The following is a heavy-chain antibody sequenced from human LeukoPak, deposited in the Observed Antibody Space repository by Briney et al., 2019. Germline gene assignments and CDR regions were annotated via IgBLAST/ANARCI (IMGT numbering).Heavy chain of an antibody. V-gene: IGHV6-1*01. CDR2: TYYRSTWYN. CDR3: ARRLTQYDCFDP. D-gene: IGHD2-2*01. CDR1: GDSFSSNSVT. J-gene: IGHJ5*02. Sequence: SQTLSLTCAISGDSFSSNSVTWNWVRQSPSRGLEWLGRTYYRSTWYNDYAVSVRGRITVNPDTSKNQFSLHLNSVTPEDTAVYYCARRLTQYDCFDPWGQGILVTVSS.